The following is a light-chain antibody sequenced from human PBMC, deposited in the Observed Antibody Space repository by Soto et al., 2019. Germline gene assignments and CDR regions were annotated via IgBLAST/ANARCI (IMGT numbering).Light chain of an antibody. J-gene: IGKJ4*01. CDR3: QQYNVWPLT. Sequence: EIVMTQSPVTLSVSPGDRATLSCRASQSVNSNLAWYQQKPGQTPTLLIYVASTRDTGIPARFSGSGSGTEFTLTISSLQSEDFAVYYCQQYNVWPLTFGGGTKVEFK. V-gene: IGKV3-15*01. CDR2: VAS. CDR1: QSVNSN.